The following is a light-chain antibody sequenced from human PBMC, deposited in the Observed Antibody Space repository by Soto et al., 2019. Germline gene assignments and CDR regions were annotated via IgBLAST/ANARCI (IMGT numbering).Light chain of an antibody. CDR1: QSVSSY. J-gene: IGKJ4*01. Sequence: EIVLTQSPATVSFSPGERATLSCRASQSVSSYLAWYQQKPGQAPRLLIYDASNRATGIPARFSGSGSGTDFTLTISSLEPEDFAVYYCQQRSNWPLTFGGGTKVHIK. CDR2: DAS. CDR3: QQRSNWPLT. V-gene: IGKV3-11*01.